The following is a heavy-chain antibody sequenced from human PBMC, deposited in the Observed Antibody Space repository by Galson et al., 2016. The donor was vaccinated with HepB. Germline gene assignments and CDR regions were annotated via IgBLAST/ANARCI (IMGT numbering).Heavy chain of an antibody. CDR3: ARDPPVSNSIFDM. V-gene: IGHV6-1*01. CDR1: GDSVSSNSAA. D-gene: IGHD4-23*01. Sequence: CAISGDSVSSNSAAWNWIRQSPSRGLEWLGGTYYRSKWYADYAVSVKSRITVNPDTSKNQFSLQLNSVTPEDTAVYYCARDPPVSNSIFDMWGQGTMVTVSS. J-gene: IGHJ3*02. CDR2: TYYRSKWYA.